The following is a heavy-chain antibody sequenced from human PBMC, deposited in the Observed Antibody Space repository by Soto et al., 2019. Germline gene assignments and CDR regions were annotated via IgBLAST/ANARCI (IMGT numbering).Heavy chain of an antibody. J-gene: IGHJ4*02. CDR1: GFTFSSYA. V-gene: IGHV3-30-3*01. D-gene: IGHD6-6*01. Sequence: ESVGGVVQPGRSLRLSCAASGFTFSSYAMHWVRQAPGTGLEWVAVISYDGSNKYYADSVKGRFTISRDNSKNTLYLQMNSLRAEDTAVYYCAGGEYSSSSSTPGSDYWGQGTLVTVSS. CDR3: AGGEYSSSSSTPGSDY. CDR2: ISYDGSNK.